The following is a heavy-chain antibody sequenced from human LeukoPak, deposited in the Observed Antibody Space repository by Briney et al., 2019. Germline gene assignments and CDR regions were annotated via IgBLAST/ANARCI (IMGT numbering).Heavy chain of an antibody. J-gene: IGHJ4*02. Sequence: SETLSLTCTVSGGSISSYYWSWIRQPPGKGLEWIGYIYYSGSTNYNPSLKSRVTISVDTSKNQFSLKLSSVTAADTAVYYCARDPYYGSGSYYPYPFDYWGQGTLVTVSS. D-gene: IGHD3-10*01. V-gene: IGHV4-59*01. CDR3: ARDPYYGSGSYYPYPFDY. CDR1: GGSISSYY. CDR2: IYYSGST.